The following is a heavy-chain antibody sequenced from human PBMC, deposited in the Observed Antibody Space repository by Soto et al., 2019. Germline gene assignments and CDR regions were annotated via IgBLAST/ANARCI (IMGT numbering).Heavy chain of an antibody. D-gene: IGHD1-26*01. J-gene: IGHJ5*02. CDR1: GGSFSDYF. CDR2: INHSGRN. Sequence: QVQLQQRGAGLLKPSETLSLTCAVYGGSFSDYFWTWIRQPPGKGLEWIGEINHSGRNYYGRSLKSRVTISVDSPKNQFSLNLTSVTAADTAVYYCARANFPYYGVDPWGRGTQVTVSS. V-gene: IGHV4-34*01. CDR3: ARANFPYYGVDP.